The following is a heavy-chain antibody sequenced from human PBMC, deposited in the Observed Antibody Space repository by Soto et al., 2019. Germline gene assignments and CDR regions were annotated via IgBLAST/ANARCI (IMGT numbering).Heavy chain of an antibody. V-gene: IGHV4-31*11. CDR2: VSHRGNT. J-gene: IGHJ4*02. CDR3: ARARIRAVAGT. Sequence: SETLSLTCGVSGVFIASDAYYWGWIRHHPGKGLEWIGYVSHRGNTYYNPSLKSRLTISLDTSKNQFYLHLTSVTAADTAVYYCARARIRAVAGTWGQGTLVTVSS. D-gene: IGHD6-19*01. CDR1: GVFIASDAYY.